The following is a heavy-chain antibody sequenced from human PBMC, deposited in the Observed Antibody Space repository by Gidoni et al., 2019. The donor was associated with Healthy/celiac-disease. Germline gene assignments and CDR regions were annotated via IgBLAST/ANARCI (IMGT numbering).Heavy chain of an antibody. Sequence: QVQLQESGPGLVKPSQTLSLTCTVSGGSISSGGYYWSWIRQHPGKDLEWIGYIYYSGSTYYNPSLKSRVTISVDTSKNQFSLKLSSVTAADTAVYYCAREVVVPAAIYYGMDVWGQGTTVTVSS. CDR2: IYYSGST. D-gene: IGHD2-2*02. V-gene: IGHV4-31*03. CDR1: GGSISSGGYY. CDR3: AREVVVPAAIYYGMDV. J-gene: IGHJ6*02.